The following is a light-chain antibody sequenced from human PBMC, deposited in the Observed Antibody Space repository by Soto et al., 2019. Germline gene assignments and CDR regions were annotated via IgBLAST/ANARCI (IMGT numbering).Light chain of an antibody. CDR2: DAS. CDR1: QNINNY. J-gene: IGKJ5*01. Sequence: DIQMTQSRSSVSASVGDRVTITCQASQNINNYLNWYQQKPGRAPKLLIYDASNLEAGVPSRFRGSGSGTDFTFTISRLQPEDIATYYCQQYENLPTFGQGTRLEI. V-gene: IGKV1-33*01. CDR3: QQYENLPT.